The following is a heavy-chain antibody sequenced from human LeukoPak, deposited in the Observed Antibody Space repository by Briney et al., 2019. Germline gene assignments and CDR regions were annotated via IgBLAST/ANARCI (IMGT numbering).Heavy chain of an antibody. V-gene: IGHV3-23*01. CDR1: GITFSSYA. CDR3: AKAGRFLEWLLFDY. D-gene: IGHD3-3*01. CDR2: ISGSGGST. J-gene: IGHJ4*02. Sequence: GGSLRLSCAASGITFSSYAMSWVRQAPGKGLEWVSAISGSGGSTYYADSVKGRFTISRDNSKNTLYLQMNSLRAEDTAVYYCAKAGRFLEWLLFDYWGQGTLVTVSS.